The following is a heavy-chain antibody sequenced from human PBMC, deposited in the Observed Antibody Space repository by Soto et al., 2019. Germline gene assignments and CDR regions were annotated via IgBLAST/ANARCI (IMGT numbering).Heavy chain of an antibody. V-gene: IGHV3-15*01. CDR1: GFTFSDAW. D-gene: IGHD3-10*01. CDR3: TADTRSQYYSASRACSNGLDD. Sequence: GGSLRLSCAVSGFTFSDAWMSWVRQAPGKGLEWVGRIKSKSDGGTTDYAAPVEGRCTISRDDSKRSLYLQMNSLKTEDQGVYHCTADTRSQYYSASRACSNGLDDWGQGTPVTVSS. CDR2: IKSKSDGGTT. J-gene: IGHJ6*02.